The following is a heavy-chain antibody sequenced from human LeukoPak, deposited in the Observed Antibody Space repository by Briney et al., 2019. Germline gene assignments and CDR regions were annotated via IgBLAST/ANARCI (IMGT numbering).Heavy chain of an antibody. V-gene: IGHV3-72*01. CDR2: ARNKANSYTT. CDR1: GFTFGDYA. Sequence: GGSLRLSCTASGFTFGDYAMSWFRQAPGKGLEWVGRARNKANSYTTEYAASVKDRFTISRDDSENSLYLQMNSLKTEDTAVYYCARVRYCSSTTCRGAFDIWGQGTMVTVSS. J-gene: IGHJ3*02. CDR3: ARVRYCSSTTCRGAFDI. D-gene: IGHD2-2*01.